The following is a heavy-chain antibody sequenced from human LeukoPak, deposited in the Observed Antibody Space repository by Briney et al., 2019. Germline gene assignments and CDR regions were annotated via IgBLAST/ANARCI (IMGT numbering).Heavy chain of an antibody. D-gene: IGHD2-21*02. Sequence: GGPLRLSCAASGFTFSSYWMHWVRQAPGKGLVWVSRINSDGSSTNQADSVKGRFTISRDNAKKALYLQMNSLRVEDTAVYFCARDTATGLDVWGQGTTVTVSS. CDR3: ARDTATGLDV. CDR2: INSDGSST. J-gene: IGHJ6*02. V-gene: IGHV3-74*01. CDR1: GFTFSSYW.